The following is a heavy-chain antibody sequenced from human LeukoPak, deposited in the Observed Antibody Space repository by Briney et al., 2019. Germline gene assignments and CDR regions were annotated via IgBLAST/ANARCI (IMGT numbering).Heavy chain of an antibody. CDR1: GFTFSSYS. CDR2: ISSSSSTI. Sequence: GGSLRLSCAASGFTFSSYSMNWVRQAPGKELEWVSYISSSSSTIYYADSVKGRFTVSRDNSKNTLYVEMNRLRAEDTAVYYCAKDRLPQGSGNYYSLILDYWGQGTLVTVSS. D-gene: IGHD3-10*01. J-gene: IGHJ4*02. V-gene: IGHV3-48*01. CDR3: AKDRLPQGSGNYYSLILDY.